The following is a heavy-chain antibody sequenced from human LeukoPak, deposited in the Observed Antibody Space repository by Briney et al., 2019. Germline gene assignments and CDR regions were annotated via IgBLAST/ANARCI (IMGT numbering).Heavy chain of an antibody. V-gene: IGHV1-8*01. D-gene: IGHD1-1*01. CDR1: GYTFTSYD. CDR2: MNPNSGNT. Sequence: ASVKVSCKASGYTFTSYDINWVRQATGQGLEWMGWMNPNSGNTGYAQKFQGRVTITRNTSISTAYMELSSLRSEDTAVYYCARGPAGTPDYYMDVWGKGTTVTVSS. J-gene: IGHJ6*03. CDR3: ARGPAGTPDYYMDV.